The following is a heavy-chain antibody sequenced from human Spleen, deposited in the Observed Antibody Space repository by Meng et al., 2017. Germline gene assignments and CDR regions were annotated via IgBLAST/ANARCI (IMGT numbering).Heavy chain of an antibody. CDR2: INAVFGTT. D-gene: IGHD2-2*01. Sequence: SVKVSCKALGGIFSNYVIGWVRQAPGQGLEWMGGINAVFGTTNYAQKFHNRVTITSDDSTSTVYMELTRLTSEDTAVYFCARKAGNCISTTCYSLDYWGQGTLVTVSS. J-gene: IGHJ4*02. CDR3: ARKAGNCISTTCYSLDY. V-gene: IGHV1-69*13. CDR1: GGIFSNYV.